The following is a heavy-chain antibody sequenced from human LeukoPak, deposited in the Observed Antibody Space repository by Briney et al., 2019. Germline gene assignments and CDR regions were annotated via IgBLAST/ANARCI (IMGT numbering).Heavy chain of an antibody. J-gene: IGHJ4*02. CDR3: ARGGFSRARKLDY. CDR1: GGSFSGYY. CDR2: INHSGST. Sequence: PSETLSLTCAVYGGSFSGYYWSWIRQPPGKGLEWIGEINHSGSTNYNPSLKSRVTISVDTSKNQFSLKLSSLTAADTAVYYCARGGFSRARKLDYWGQGTLVTVSS. V-gene: IGHV4-34*01.